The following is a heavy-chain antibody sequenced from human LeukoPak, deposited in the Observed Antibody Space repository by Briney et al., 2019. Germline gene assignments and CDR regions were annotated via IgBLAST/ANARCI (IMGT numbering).Heavy chain of an antibody. V-gene: IGHV1-8*01. CDR3: ARAIAGVAAAGRRWFDP. J-gene: IGHJ5*02. D-gene: IGHD6-13*01. CDR2: MNPNSGNT. Sequence: ASVKVSCKASGYTFTSYDISWVRQATGQGLEWMGWMNPNSGNTGYAQKFQGRVTMTRNTSISTAYMELSSLRSEDTAVYYCARAIAGVAAAGRRWFDPWGQGTLVTVSS. CDR1: GYTFTSYD.